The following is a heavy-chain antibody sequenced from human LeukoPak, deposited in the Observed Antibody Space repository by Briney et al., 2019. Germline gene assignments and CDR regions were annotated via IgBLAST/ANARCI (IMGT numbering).Heavy chain of an antibody. D-gene: IGHD6-13*01. J-gene: IGHJ4*02. CDR1: GYSISSGYY. V-gene: IGHV4-38-2*02. CDR2: IYHSGST. CDR3: AAMTLEAGGYYFGY. Sequence: SETLSLTCTVSGYSISSGYYWGWIRQPPGKGLEWIGSIYHSGSTYYNPSLKSRVSISVDTSENQFSLKLSSVTAADTAVYYCAAMTLEAGGYYFGYWGRGTLVTVSS.